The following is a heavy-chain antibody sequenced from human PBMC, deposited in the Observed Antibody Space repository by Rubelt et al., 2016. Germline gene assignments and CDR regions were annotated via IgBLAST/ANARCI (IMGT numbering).Heavy chain of an antibody. D-gene: IGHD3-22*01. CDR3: ARVSFYYDISGDYYYYGMDV. J-gene: IGHJ6*02. V-gene: IGHV3-30*03. Sequence: SSYGMHWVRQAPGKGLEWVAVISYDGSNKYYADSVKGRFTISRDNSKNTLYLQMNSLRAEDTAVYYCARVSFYYDISGDYYYYGMDVWGQGTTVTVSS. CDR1: SSYG. CDR2: ISYDGSNK.